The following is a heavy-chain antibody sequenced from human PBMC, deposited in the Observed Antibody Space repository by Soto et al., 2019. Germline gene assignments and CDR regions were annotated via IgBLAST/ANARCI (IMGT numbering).Heavy chain of an antibody. V-gene: IGHV4-34*01. J-gene: IGHJ4*02. Sequence: SGTLSLTCAVYGGSFSGNYWSWIRQPPGKGLEWIGEIDHSGGINYNPSLKSRVTISVDTSKNHFSLKLNSVTAADTAVYYCAQQRLGTGFDFWGQGTLVTVSS. D-gene: IGHD2-8*02. CDR3: AQQRLGTGFDF. CDR2: IDHSGGI. CDR1: GGSFSGNY.